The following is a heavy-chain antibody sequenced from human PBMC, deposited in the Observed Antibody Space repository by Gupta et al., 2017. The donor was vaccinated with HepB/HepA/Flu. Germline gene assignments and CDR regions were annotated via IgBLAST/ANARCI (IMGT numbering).Heavy chain of an antibody. CDR2: IYYSGST. Sequence: QLQLQESGPGLVKPSETLSLTCTVSGGSISSSSYYWGWIRQPPGKGLEWIGSIYYSGSTYYNPSLKSRVTISVDTSKNQFSLKLSSVTAADTAVYYCARNQRYSYGFRWFDPWGQGTLVTVSS. V-gene: IGHV4-39*01. CDR3: ARNQRYSYGFRWFDP. D-gene: IGHD5-18*01. CDR1: GGSISSSSYY. J-gene: IGHJ5*02.